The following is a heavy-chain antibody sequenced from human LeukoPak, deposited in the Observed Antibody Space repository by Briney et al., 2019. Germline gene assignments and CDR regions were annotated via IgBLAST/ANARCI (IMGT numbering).Heavy chain of an antibody. CDR3: ARGGIHEDDWFDP. Sequence: GASVKVSCKASGYTFHTYAITWVRQAPGQGLEWMGWISPSTGNLKYAQNLRGRVTMTTDTSTTTAYMELRSLRSDDTAVFYCARGGIHEDDWFDPWGQGTLVTVSS. J-gene: IGHJ5*02. V-gene: IGHV1-18*01. CDR1: GYTFHTYA. CDR2: ISPSTGNL. D-gene: IGHD1-1*01.